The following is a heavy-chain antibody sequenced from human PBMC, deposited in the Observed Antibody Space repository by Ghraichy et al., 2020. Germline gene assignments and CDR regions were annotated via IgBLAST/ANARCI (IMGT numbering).Heavy chain of an antibody. CDR2: ISGSGGST. J-gene: IGHJ4*02. Sequence: GSLRLSCAASGFTFSSYAMSWVRQAPGKGLEWVSAISGSGGSTYYADSVKGRFTISRDNSKNTLYLQMNSLRAEDTAVYYCATAGAHPDYYDSSGYYLSVDWGQGTLVTVSS. V-gene: IGHV3-23*01. D-gene: IGHD3-22*01. CDR3: ATAGAHPDYYDSSGYYLSVD. CDR1: GFTFSSYA.